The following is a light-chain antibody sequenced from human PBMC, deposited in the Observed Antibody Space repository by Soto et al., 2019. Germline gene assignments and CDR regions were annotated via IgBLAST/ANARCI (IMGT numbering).Light chain of an antibody. CDR3: QQQGRSWIT. Sequence: EVVLTQSPGTLSLSPGERATLSCRASQSVNGNSLAWYQQKPGQAPRVFIYGASTRATGIPDRFSGSGSETDFTLTISRLEPEDFAVYYCQQQGRSWITSGQGTRLEIK. CDR1: QSVNGNS. CDR2: GAS. J-gene: IGKJ5*01. V-gene: IGKV3-20*01.